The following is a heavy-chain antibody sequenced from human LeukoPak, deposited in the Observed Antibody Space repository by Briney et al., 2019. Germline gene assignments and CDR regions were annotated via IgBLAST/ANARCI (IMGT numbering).Heavy chain of an antibody. CDR1: GGSISSSSYY. J-gene: IGHJ4*02. V-gene: IGHV4-39*01. Sequence: KTSETLSLTCTVSGGSISSSSYYWGWIRQPPGKGLEWIGTIYYSGSTYYNPSLKSRVTISVDTSKNQFSLKLSSVTAGDTAVYNCARQSSRGLELRRAHFDYWGQGTLVTVSS. CDR3: ARQSSRGLELRRAHFDY. CDR2: IYYSGST. D-gene: IGHD1-7*01.